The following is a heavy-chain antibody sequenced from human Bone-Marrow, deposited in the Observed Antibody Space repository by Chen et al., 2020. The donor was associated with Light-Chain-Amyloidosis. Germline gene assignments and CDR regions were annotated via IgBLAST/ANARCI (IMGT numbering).Heavy chain of an antibody. D-gene: IGHD5-12*01. J-gene: IGHJ4*02. Sequence: EVQPEQSGPEVNKPGESLKISCKGSGYTYPNYWIGWVRQMPGKGLEWMGVIYPDDSDARYSPSFEGQVTISADKSITTAYLQWRSLKASDTAMYYCARRRDGYNFDYWCQGTLVTVSS. CDR2: IYPDDSDA. V-gene: IGHV5-51*01. CDR1: GYTYPNYW. CDR3: ARRRDGYNFDY.